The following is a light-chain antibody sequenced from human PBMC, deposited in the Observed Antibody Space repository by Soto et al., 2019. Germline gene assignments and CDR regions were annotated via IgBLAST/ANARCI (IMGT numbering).Light chain of an antibody. J-gene: IGKJ2*01. CDR3: QQYDTSPPMYT. Sequence: EIVLTQSPGTLSLSPGERATLSCRASQSVDGTYLAWYQQKPDQSPRLLIYATSTRAAGIPDRFSGSGSGTDFTLTISRLEPDDVAVYYCQQYDTSPPMYTFGQGTKVEIK. CDR1: QSVDGTY. V-gene: IGKV3-20*01. CDR2: ATS.